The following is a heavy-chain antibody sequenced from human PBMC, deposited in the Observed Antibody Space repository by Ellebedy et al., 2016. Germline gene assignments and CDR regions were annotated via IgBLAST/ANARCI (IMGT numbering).Heavy chain of an antibody. V-gene: IGHV3-7*01. CDR3: ARDVAVAGFDY. Sequence: GGSLRLXCGVSGFTFSSYWMSWVRQAPGKGLEWVANIKPDGGEKYYVDSVRGRFTISRDNAKKSLYLQMSSLRAEDTAVYYCARDVAVAGFDYWGQGTLVTVSS. D-gene: IGHD6-19*01. CDR2: IKPDGGEK. CDR1: GFTFSSYW. J-gene: IGHJ4*02.